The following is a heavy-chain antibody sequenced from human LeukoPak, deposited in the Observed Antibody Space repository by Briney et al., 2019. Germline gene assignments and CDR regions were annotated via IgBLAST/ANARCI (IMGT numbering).Heavy chain of an antibody. J-gene: IGHJ6*03. Sequence: SETLSLTCTVSGASISKIEDYWGWLRQSPGKGLEWIGTIYHIGSTYYNPSLKSRVTMSVDASKNQFSLKLSSVTAADTAVYYCARSVVTIFGPLYYYMDVWGKGTTVTVSS. CDR1: GASISKIEDY. CDR2: IYHIGST. D-gene: IGHD3-3*01. V-gene: IGHV4-39*07. CDR3: ARSVVTIFGPLYYYMDV.